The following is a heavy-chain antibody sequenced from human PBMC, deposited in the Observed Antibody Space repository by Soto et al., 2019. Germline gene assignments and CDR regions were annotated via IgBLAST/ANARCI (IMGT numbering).Heavy chain of an antibody. CDR3: AKDAAMVSSTFNYFDY. Sequence: PGGSLRLSCAASGFFFGSYAMSWVRQAPGKGLEWVSGIGGSGGYKSYADSVKGRFTISRDNSKNTLYLQMESLGAEDTAVYYCAKDAAMVSSTFNYFDYWGQGTLVTASS. V-gene: IGHV3-23*01. D-gene: IGHD6-13*01. CDR1: GFFFGSYA. J-gene: IGHJ4*02. CDR2: IGGSGGYK.